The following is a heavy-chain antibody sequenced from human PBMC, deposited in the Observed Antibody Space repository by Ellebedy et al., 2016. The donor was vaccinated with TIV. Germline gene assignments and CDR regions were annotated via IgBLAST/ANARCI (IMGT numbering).Heavy chain of an antibody. Sequence: ASVKVSXXVSGYTLTELSMHWVRQAPGKGLEWMGGFDPEDGETIYAQKFQGRVTMTEDTSTDTAYMELSSLRSEDTAVYYCAREWTIFGANDYWGQGTLVTVSS. CDR1: GYTLTELS. CDR3: AREWTIFGANDY. V-gene: IGHV1-24*01. J-gene: IGHJ4*02. D-gene: IGHD3-3*01. CDR2: FDPEDGET.